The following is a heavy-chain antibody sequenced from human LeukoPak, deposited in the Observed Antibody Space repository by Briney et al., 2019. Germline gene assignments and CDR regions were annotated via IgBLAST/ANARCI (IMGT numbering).Heavy chain of an antibody. V-gene: IGHV3-11*04. CDR1: GFIFSDYY. CDR2: ISSSGSTM. J-gene: IGHJ4*02. D-gene: IGHD2/OR15-2a*01. CDR3: ARDWFHAIDY. Sequence: GGSLRLSCAASGFIFSDYYMSWIRQAPGKGLEWVSYISSSGSTMYYTDSVKGRFTISRDNAKDSLYLQMNSLRAEDTAVYYCARDWFHAIDYWGQGTLVTVPS.